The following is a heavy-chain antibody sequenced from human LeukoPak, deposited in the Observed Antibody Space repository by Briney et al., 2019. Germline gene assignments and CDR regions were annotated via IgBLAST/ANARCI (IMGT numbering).Heavy chain of an antibody. CDR2: IYYSGST. CDR1: GGSISGYY. D-gene: IGHD5-18*01. CDR3: ARVWVTGYTYGFDY. J-gene: IGHJ4*02. V-gene: IGHV4-59*01. Sequence: PSETLSLTCTVSGGSISGYYWSWIRQPPGRGLEWIGYIYYSGSTKYNPSLKSRVTISVDTSKNQFSLRVNSMTAADTAVYYCARVWVTGYTYGFDYWGRGTLVTVSS.